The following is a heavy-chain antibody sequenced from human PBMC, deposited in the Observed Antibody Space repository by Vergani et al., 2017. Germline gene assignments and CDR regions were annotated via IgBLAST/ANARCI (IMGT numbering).Heavy chain of an antibody. J-gene: IGHJ6*02. V-gene: IGHV4-38-2*01. CDR2: IHHSGDT. Sequence: QVQLQESGPGLVKPSETLTLTCDVSDSSIMTNPYWGWFRQSPGKGLEWIGCIHHSGDTHYNSSLKSLVSISIVSSSKFSLSLTSVTAADTAIYYCARHRGSGCFFPSSYFYGMDVWGHGTTVTVSS. CDR1: DSSIMTNPY. CDR3: ARHRGSGCFFPSSYFYGMDV. D-gene: IGHD3-10*01.